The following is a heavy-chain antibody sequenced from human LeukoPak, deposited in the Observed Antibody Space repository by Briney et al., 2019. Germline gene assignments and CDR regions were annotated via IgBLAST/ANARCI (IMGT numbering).Heavy chain of an antibody. J-gene: IGHJ5*02. CDR2: INTNTGNP. V-gene: IGHV7-4-1*02. CDR1: GYTFTSYA. D-gene: IGHD3-3*01. CDR3: ARDPTYYDFWSGYYTPHDWFDA. Sequence: ASVKVSCKASGYTFTSYAMNWVRQAPGQGLEWMGWINTNTGNPTYAQGFTGRFVFSLDTSVSTAYLQISSLKAEDTAVYYCARDPTYYDFWSGYYTPHDWFDAWGQGTLVTVSS.